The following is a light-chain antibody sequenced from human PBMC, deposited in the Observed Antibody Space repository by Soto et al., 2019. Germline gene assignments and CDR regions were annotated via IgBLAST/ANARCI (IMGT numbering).Light chain of an antibody. J-gene: IGKJ2*01. CDR3: HQYNDWPYT. CDR2: SGS. Sequence: EIVMTQSPATLSVSPGERVTLSCRASQSFSNNLAWYQQKPGQAPRLLIYSGSMRVLGIPARFSGSGSGTEFTLTISSLQSEDFAVYYCHQYNDWPYTFGQGTKLENK. V-gene: IGKV3-15*01. CDR1: QSFSNN.